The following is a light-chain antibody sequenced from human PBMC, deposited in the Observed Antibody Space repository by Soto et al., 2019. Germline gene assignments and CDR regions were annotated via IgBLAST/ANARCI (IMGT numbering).Light chain of an antibody. CDR1: QSVSSY. V-gene: IGKV3-11*01. J-gene: IGKJ2*01. CDR2: GAS. Sequence: EIVLTQSPATLSLSPGERATLSCRASQSVSSYLAWFQQKPGQAPRLLIYGASTRATGIPARFSGSGSGTDFTLPISSLEPEDFAVYYCQQRSNWPRTFGQGTKVEI. CDR3: QQRSNWPRT.